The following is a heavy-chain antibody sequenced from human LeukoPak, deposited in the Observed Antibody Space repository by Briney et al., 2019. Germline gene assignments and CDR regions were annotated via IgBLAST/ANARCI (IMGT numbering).Heavy chain of an antibody. V-gene: IGHV3-33*06. D-gene: IGHD6-19*01. CDR1: GFTFSAYA. CDR3: AKGVPSSA. CDR2: IWYDGSNK. J-gene: IGHJ5*02. Sequence: PGGSLRLSCAASGFTFSAYAVSWVRQAPGKGLEWVAVIWYDGSNKYYADSVKGRFTISRDNSKNTLYLQMNSLRAEDTAVYYCAKGVPSSAWGQGTLVTVSS.